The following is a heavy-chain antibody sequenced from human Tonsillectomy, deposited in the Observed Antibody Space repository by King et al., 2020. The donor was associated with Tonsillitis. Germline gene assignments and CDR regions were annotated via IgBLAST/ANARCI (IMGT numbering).Heavy chain of an antibody. CDR2: IRRKAYGGTT. D-gene: IGHD6-13*01. V-gene: IGHV3-49*03. J-gene: IGHJ4*02. CDR1: GFTFGDYD. CDR3: SSVHSWPY. Sequence: DVQLVESGGGLVQPGRSLRLSCTASGFTFGDYDMSWFRQAPGKGLHWVGFIRRKAYGGTTEYAASVKGRFSISRDDSKSIAYLQMNSLKTEDTAVYYCSSVHSWPYWGQGTLVSVSS.